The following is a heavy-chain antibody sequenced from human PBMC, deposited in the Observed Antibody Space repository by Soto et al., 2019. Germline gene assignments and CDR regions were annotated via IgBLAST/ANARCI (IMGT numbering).Heavy chain of an antibody. CDR1: GFTFSNYG. CDR3: AKGKGAGATPDGANC. V-gene: IGHV3-23*01. J-gene: IGHJ4*02. D-gene: IGHD1-26*01. CDR2: IRSDGDTT. Sequence: EVQVLESGGGLVQPGGSLRLSCAASGFTFSNYGMNWVRQAPGKGLEWVSGIRSDGDTTYNSDSVKGRFTVSRDTFKNTVYLQMNSLRVEDSAVYYCAKGKGAGATPDGANCWAQGTLVSVSS.